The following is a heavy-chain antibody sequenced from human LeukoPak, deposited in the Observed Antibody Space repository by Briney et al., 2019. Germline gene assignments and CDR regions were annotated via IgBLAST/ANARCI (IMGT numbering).Heavy chain of an antibody. CDR1: GYTFTGYY. D-gene: IGHD1-26*01. Sequence: ASVKVSCKASGYTFTGYYMHWVRQDPGQGLEWMGWINPNSGGTNYAQKFQGWVTMTRDTSISTAYMELSRLRSDDTAVYYCAREKVGSGSSPKGGMDVWGQGTTVTVSS. CDR2: INPNSGGT. V-gene: IGHV1-2*04. J-gene: IGHJ6*02. CDR3: AREKVGSGSSPKGGMDV.